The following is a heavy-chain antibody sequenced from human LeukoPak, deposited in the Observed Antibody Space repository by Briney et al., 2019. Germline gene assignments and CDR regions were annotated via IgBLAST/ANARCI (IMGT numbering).Heavy chain of an antibody. CDR2: IKQDGSEK. J-gene: IGHJ4*02. CDR3: AREMGQWLALDY. Sequence: PGGSLRLSCTASGFSLSNYGIHWVRQAPGKGLEWVANIKQDGSEKYYVDSVKGRFTISRDNAKNSLYLQMNSLRAEDTAVYYCAREMGQWLALDYWGQGTLVTVSS. CDR1: GFSLSNYG. D-gene: IGHD6-19*01. V-gene: IGHV3-7*01.